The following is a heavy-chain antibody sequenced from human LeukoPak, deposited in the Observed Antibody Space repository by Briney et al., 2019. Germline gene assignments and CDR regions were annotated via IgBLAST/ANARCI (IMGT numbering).Heavy chain of an antibody. J-gene: IGHJ4*02. CDR3: VTYQLLLYGFDY. Sequence: SGGSLRLSCAASGFTFSSYEMNWVRQAPGKGLEWVSYISSSGSTIYYADSVKGRFTISRDNAKNSLYLQMNTLRAEDTAVYYCVTYQLLLYGFDYWGQGTLVTVSS. V-gene: IGHV3-48*03. D-gene: IGHD2-2*01. CDR2: ISSSGSTI. CDR1: GFTFSSYE.